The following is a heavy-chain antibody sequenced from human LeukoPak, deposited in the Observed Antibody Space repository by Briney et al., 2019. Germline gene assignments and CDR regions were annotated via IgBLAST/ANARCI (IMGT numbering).Heavy chain of an antibody. D-gene: IGHD2-8*02. Sequence: PGGSLRLSCAASGFSFNTFSMNWVRQAPGKGLEWVSSITNTDTFRYYADSVKGRFTISRDNAKNALFLQMDSLRADDTAVYYCARGGWWGDFGYWGQGTLITVSS. V-gene: IGHV3-21*01. CDR3: ARGGWWGDFGY. CDR1: GFSFNTFS. J-gene: IGHJ4*02. CDR2: ITNTDTFR.